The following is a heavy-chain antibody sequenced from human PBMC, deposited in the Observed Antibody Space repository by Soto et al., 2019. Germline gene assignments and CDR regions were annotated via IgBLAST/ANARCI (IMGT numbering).Heavy chain of an antibody. CDR1: GGSISSYY. J-gene: IGHJ4*02. Sequence: QVQLQESGPGLVKPSETLSLTCTVSGGSISSYYWSWIRQPPGKGLEWIGYIYYSGSTNYNPSLKSRVTIPVDTSKNQFSLKLSSVTAADTAVYYCARERGSSWYFRFDYWGQGTLVTVSS. CDR2: IYYSGST. CDR3: ARERGSSWYFRFDY. D-gene: IGHD6-13*01. V-gene: IGHV4-59*01.